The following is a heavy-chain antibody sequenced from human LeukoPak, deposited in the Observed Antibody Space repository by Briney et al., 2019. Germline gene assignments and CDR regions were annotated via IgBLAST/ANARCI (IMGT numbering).Heavy chain of an antibody. J-gene: IGHJ2*01. CDR3: ARVYYSNSYDYWYFDL. V-gene: IGHV4-59*01. CDR1: GGSMYDYY. CDR2: IFYSGST. Sequence: SETLSLTCTVSGGSMYDYYWSWFRQPPGKGLEWIGYIFYSGSTNYNPSLKSRVTISVDTSKNQFSLKLSSVTAADTAVYYCARVYYSNSYDYWYFDLWGRGTLVTV. D-gene: IGHD6-13*01.